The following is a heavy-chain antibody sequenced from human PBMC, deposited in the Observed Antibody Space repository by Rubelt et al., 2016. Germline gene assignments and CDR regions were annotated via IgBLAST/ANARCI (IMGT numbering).Heavy chain of an antibody. CDR3: ARDPRSGWYGYYFDY. V-gene: IGHV4-59*01. CDR1: GNSISSYY. CDR2: IHYNVSA. Sequence: QVQLQESGPGLVKPSEPLSLPCTFSGNSISSYYWSWIRTPPGQGLDWLGFIHYNVSAKHNPYLTSRVHLSLDTSKHLLALKLSSVTAADTAVDYCARDPRSGWYGYYFDYWGQGTLLTVSS. J-gene: IGHJ4*02. D-gene: IGHD6-19*01.